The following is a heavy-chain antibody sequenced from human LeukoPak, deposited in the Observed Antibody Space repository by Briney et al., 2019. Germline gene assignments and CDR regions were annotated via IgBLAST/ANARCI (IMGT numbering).Heavy chain of an antibody. CDR1: GDSINSLDL. J-gene: IGHJ4*02. D-gene: IGHD3-22*01. CDR3: AGLVGRYSSGLYYYYFDY. CDR2: MYLSGTT. Sequence: SETLSPTCTVSGDSINSLDLWSWVRQPPGKGLERIGEMYLSGTTHSNPSVKSRVTISIDKSKNQFFLNLSSVTAADTAVYYCAGLVGRYSSGLYYYYFDYWGQGTLVTVSS. V-gene: IGHV4-4*02.